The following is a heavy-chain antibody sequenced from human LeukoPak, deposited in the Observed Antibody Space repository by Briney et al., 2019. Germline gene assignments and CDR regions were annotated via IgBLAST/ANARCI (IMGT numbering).Heavy chain of an antibody. CDR1: GYSFTSYW. J-gene: IGHJ5*02. D-gene: IGHD3-3*01. CDR3: ARAYYDFWSGYPRADNWFDP. V-gene: IGHV5-51*01. Sequence: GESLKISCKGSGYSFTSYWIGWVRQMPGKGLEWMGIIYPGGSDTRYSPSFQGQVTISADKSISTAYLQWSSLKASDTAMYYCARAYYDFWSGYPRADNWFDPWGQETLVTVSS. CDR2: IYPGGSDT.